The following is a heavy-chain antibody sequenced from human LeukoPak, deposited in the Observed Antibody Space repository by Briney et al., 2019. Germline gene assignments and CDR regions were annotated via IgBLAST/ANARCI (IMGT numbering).Heavy chain of an antibody. Sequence: GGSLRLSCAASGFTFSSHAMNWVRQAPGKGLEWVSAISVTGGNTYYADSVEGRFTISRDNSKYTVYLQMNSLRAEDTAVYYCAKDPGTVTTYFGYYFDYWGQGTLVTVSA. V-gene: IGHV3-23*01. CDR3: AKDPGTVTTYFGYYFDY. J-gene: IGHJ4*02. D-gene: IGHD4-17*01. CDR2: ISVTGGNT. CDR1: GFTFSSHA.